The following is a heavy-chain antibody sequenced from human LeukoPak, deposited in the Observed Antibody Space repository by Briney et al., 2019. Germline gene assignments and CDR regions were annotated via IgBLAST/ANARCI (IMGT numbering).Heavy chain of an antibody. CDR2: VFYSGFT. J-gene: IGHJ4*02. Sequence: SETLSLTCTVSGGSVSSSNYYWGWIRQPPGRGLEWIGTVFYSGFTYYNPSLKSRVSISVDTSENRFSLKLYSVTAADTAVYYCARDASGSYNYWGQGTLVTVSS. CDR1: GGSVSSSNYY. CDR3: ARDASGSYNY. D-gene: IGHD1-26*01. V-gene: IGHV4-39*02.